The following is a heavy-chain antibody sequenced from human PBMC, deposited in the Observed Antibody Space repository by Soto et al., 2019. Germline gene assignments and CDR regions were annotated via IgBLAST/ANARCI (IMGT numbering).Heavy chain of an antibody. CDR2: ISSSSSVI. CDR3: ARDLSWGSNWYYYMDV. Sequence: EVQLVESGGGLVQPGGSLRLSCATSGFILSDCAMNWVRQAPGKWLEWVSYISSSSSVIDYADSVKGRFTVARDNARNSMYLQMNSLRAEDTAVYYCARDLSWGSNWYYYMDVWGTVTTFTVSS. J-gene: IGHJ6*03. V-gene: IGHV3-48*01. CDR1: GFILSDCA. D-gene: IGHD7-27*01.